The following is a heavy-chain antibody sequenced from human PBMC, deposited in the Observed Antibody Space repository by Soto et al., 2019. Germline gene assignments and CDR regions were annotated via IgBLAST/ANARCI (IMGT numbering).Heavy chain of an antibody. J-gene: IGHJ4*02. D-gene: IGHD3-22*01. Sequence: SVKVSCKASGGTFSSYAISWVRQAPGQGLEWMGGIIPIFGTANYAQKFQERVTITRDKSTSTAYMELSSLRSEDTAVYYCAAVYYYDSSGIDYWGQGTLVTVSS. CDR2: IIPIFGTA. CDR3: AAVYYYDSSGIDY. CDR1: GGTFSSYA. V-gene: IGHV1-69*05.